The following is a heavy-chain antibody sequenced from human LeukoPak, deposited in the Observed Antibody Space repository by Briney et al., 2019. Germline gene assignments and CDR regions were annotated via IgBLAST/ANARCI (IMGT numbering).Heavy chain of an antibody. J-gene: IGHJ4*02. CDR2: ISSNGSST. CDR1: GFTFSSYA. D-gene: IGHD4-17*01. V-gene: IGHV3-64*01. Sequence: GGSLRLSCAASGFTFSSYAMHWVRQAPGKGLEYVSAISSNGSSTYYANSVKGRFTISRDNSKNTLYLQMGSLRAEDMAVYYCARLNDYGDYGVDYWGQGTLVTVSS. CDR3: ARLNDYGDYGVDY.